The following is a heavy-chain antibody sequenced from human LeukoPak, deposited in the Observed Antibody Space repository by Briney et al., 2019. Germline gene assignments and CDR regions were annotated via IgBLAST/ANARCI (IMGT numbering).Heavy chain of an antibody. CDR3: ARARITMVRGVTDDY. D-gene: IGHD3-10*01. CDR1: GGSFSGYY. V-gene: IGHV4-34*01. J-gene: IGHJ4*02. CDR2: INHSGST. Sequence: PSETLSLTCAVYGGSFSGYYWSWIRQPPGKGLEWIGEINHSGSTNYNPSLKSRVTISVDMSKNQFSLKLSSVTAADTAVYYCARARITMVRGVTDDYWGQGTLVTVSS.